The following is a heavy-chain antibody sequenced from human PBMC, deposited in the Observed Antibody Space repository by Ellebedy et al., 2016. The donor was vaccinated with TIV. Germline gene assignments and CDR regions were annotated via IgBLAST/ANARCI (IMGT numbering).Heavy chain of an antibody. V-gene: IGHV4-59*01. CDR2: IYYSGST. CDR1: GVSISSYY. J-gene: IGHJ6*03. D-gene: IGHD3-10*01. CDR3: ARGHYRPDTGSGSYYKLKGPYYMDV. Sequence: SETLSLXXTVSGVSISSYYWSWIRQPPGKGLEWIGYIYYSGSTNYNPSLKSRVTISVDTSKNQFSLKLSSVTAADTAVYYCARGHYRPDTGSGSYYKLKGPYYMDVWGKGTTVTVSS.